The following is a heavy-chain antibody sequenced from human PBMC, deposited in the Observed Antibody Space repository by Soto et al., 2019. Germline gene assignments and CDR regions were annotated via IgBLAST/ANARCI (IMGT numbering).Heavy chain of an antibody. D-gene: IGHD2-21*01. V-gene: IGHV1-18*01. J-gene: IGHJ6*03. CDR2: ISAYNGDT. CDR3: ACVLRPVVYFYYYMDH. CDR1: GYTFTNYG. Sequence: QVQLLQSGAEVKKPGASVKVSCKASGYTFTNYGITWVRQAPGQGLEWLGWISAYNGDTHYTQRLQGRVTMTTDGSKSTPYMSLTRLRSNDTAVHYCACVLRPVVYFYYYMDHWGKRTTVTVS.